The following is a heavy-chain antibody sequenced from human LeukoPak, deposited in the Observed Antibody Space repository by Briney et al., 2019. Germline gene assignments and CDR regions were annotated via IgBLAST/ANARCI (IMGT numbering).Heavy chain of an antibody. V-gene: IGHV3-33*06. CDR2: IWYDGSNK. D-gene: IGHD3-22*01. CDR1: GFTFSSYG. Sequence: GGPLRLSCAASGFTFSSYGMHWVRQAPGKGLEWVAVIWYDGSNKYYADSVKGRFTISRDNSKNTLYLQMNSLRAEDTAVYYCAKEQYYYDSSGYYPLFDYWGQGTLVTVSS. CDR3: AKEQYYYDSSGYYPLFDY. J-gene: IGHJ4*02.